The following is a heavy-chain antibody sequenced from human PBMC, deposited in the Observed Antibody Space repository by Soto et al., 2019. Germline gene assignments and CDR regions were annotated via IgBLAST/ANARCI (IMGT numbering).Heavy chain of an antibody. CDR2: ISYDGSNK. J-gene: IGHJ4*02. D-gene: IGHD3-10*01. CDR3: ARGKGIPMVRGVMGYFDY. Sequence: GGSLRLSCAASGFTFSSYAMHWVRQAPGKGLEWVAVISYDGSNKYYADSVKGRFTISRDNSKNTLYLQMNSLRAEDTAVYYCARGKGIPMVRGVMGYFDYWGQGTLVTVSS. V-gene: IGHV3-30-3*01. CDR1: GFTFSSYA.